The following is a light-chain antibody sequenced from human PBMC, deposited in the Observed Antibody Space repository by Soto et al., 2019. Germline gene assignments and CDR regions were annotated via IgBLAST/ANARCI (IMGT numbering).Light chain of an antibody. J-gene: IGKJ1*01. Sequence: DIVMTQSPDSLAVSLGERATINCKSSQSVLYSSNNENYLAWYQQKPGQPPNLLIYWASTRESRVPDRFSGSGSGTDFTLTISSLQAEDVAVYYCQQYYSTPPTFGQGTKVEIK. CDR2: WAS. CDR1: QSVLYSSNNENY. V-gene: IGKV4-1*01. CDR3: QQYYSTPPT.